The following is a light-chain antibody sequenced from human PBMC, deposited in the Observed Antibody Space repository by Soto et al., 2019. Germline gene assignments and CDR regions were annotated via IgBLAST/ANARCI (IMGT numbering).Light chain of an antibody. CDR3: QSYDSSLSGSV. CDR1: SSNIGAGYD. V-gene: IGLV1-40*01. J-gene: IGLJ2*01. Sequence: QSVLTQPPSVSGAPGQRVTISCTGSSSNIGAGYDVHWYQQLPGTAPKLLIYVNRNRPSGVPDRFSGSKSATSASLAITGLQAEDEADYYCQSYDSSLSGSVFGGGTQLNVL. CDR2: VNR.